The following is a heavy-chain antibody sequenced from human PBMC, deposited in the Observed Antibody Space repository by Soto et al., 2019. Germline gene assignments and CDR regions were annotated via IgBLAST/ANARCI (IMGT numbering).Heavy chain of an antibody. D-gene: IGHD2-21*01. V-gene: IGHV1-69*01. CDR1: GGTFSSYA. CDR3: ATLWRRWQQKPGGYSYYGMDV. Sequence: QVQLVQSGAEVKKPGSSVKVSCKASGGTFSSYAISWVRQAPGQGLEWMGGVIPIFGTANYAQKFQGRVTIAADESTSTAYMERSSLRSEDTAVYYGATLWRRWQQKPGGYSYYGMDVWGQGTTVTVSS. CDR2: VIPIFGTA. J-gene: IGHJ6*02.